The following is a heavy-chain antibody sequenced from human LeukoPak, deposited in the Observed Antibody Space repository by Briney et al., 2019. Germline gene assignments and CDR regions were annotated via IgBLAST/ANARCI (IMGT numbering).Heavy chain of an antibody. J-gene: IGHJ4*02. CDR2: ISRGDGPI. CDR3: ARFHVSNWTPLRF. CDR1: GFTVSDYY. V-gene: IGHV3-11*01. D-gene: IGHD1-1*01. Sequence: GGSLRLSCAASGFTVSDYYMSWVRQTPGMGLEWLAYISRGDGPIYYADSVKGRFTISRDNANNSLYLQMNSLSAADTAIYYCARFHVSNWTPLRFWGRGTPVTVSS.